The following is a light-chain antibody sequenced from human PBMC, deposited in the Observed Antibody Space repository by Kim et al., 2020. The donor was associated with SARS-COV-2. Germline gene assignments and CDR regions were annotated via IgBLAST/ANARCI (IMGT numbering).Light chain of an antibody. J-gene: IGKJ5*01. V-gene: IGKV1-27*01. Sequence: ASVGDRVTITCRASQGISTYLAWYRQKPGKVPELLIYAASTLQSGVPSRFSGSGSGSDFTLTISSLQPEDAATYYCQKYNGAPMTFGQGTRLEIK. CDR3: QKYNGAPMT. CDR2: AAS. CDR1: QGISTY.